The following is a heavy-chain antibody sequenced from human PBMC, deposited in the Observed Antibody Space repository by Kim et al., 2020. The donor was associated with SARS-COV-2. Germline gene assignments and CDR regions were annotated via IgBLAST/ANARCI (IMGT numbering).Heavy chain of an antibody. D-gene: IGHD3-10*01. CDR3: AKDQGRYYGSGSYYSYGTDV. Sequence: GGSLRLSCAASGFTFSSYGMHWVRQAPGKGLEWVAVIWYDGSNKYYADSVKGRFTISRDNSKNTLYLQMNSLRAEDTAVYYCAKDQGRYYGSGSYYSYGTDVWGQGTTVTVSS. J-gene: IGHJ6*02. CDR2: IWYDGSNK. CDR1: GFTFSSYG. V-gene: IGHV3-33*06.